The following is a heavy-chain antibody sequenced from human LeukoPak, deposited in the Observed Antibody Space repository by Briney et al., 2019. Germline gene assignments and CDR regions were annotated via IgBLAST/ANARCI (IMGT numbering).Heavy chain of an antibody. V-gene: IGHV3-30-3*01. CDR2: ISYDGSNK. D-gene: IGHD6-13*01. Sequence: GGSLRLSCAASGFTFSSYATHWVRQAPGKGLEWVAVISYDGSNKYYADSVKGRFTISRDNSKNTLYLQMNSLRAEDTAVYYCAKNQFLYSSSWYYFDYWGQGSLVTVSS. CDR1: GFTFSSYA. J-gene: IGHJ4*02. CDR3: AKNQFLYSSSWYYFDY.